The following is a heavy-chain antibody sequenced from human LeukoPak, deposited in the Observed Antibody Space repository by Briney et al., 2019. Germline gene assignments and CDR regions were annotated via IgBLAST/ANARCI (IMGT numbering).Heavy chain of an antibody. J-gene: IGHJ4*02. CDR2: ITADSGTT. Sequence: SVGSPGLSCVVPGLPFSTKSMIWGREAPGKGVGSVSYITADSGTTYYADSVKGRFTISRDNAKNSLYLQMNSLRDEDTAVYYCASRDYFDYWGQGTLVTVSS. CDR3: ASRDYFDY. CDR1: GLPFSTKS. V-gene: IGHV3-48*02.